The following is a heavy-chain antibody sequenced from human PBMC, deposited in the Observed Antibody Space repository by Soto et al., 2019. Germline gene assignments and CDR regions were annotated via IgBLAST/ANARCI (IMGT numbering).Heavy chain of an antibody. J-gene: IGHJ6*02. CDR3: ARVGTMVRGVISYYYYGMDV. V-gene: IGHV1-69*13. D-gene: IGHD3-10*01. CDR2: IIPIFGTA. CDR1: GGTFSSYA. Sequence: SVKVSCKASGGTFSSYAISWVRQAPGQGLEWMGGIIPIFGTANYAQKSQGRVTITADESTSTAYMELSSLRSEDTAVYYCARVGTMVRGVISYYYYGMDVWGQGTTVTVSS.